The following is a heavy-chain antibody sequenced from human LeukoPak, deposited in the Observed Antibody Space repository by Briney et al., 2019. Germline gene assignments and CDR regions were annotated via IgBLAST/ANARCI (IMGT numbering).Heavy chain of an antibody. CDR3: ARDALWFGVYYYYMDV. V-gene: IGHV3-48*04. J-gene: IGHJ6*03. D-gene: IGHD3-10*01. Sequence: GGSPRLSCAASGFTFSSYSMNWVRQAPGKGLEWVSYISSSSSTIYYADSVKGRFTIARDNAKNSRYLQMNSLRAEDTAVYYCARDALWFGVYYYYMDVWGKGTTVTVSS. CDR2: ISSSSSTI. CDR1: GFTFSSYS.